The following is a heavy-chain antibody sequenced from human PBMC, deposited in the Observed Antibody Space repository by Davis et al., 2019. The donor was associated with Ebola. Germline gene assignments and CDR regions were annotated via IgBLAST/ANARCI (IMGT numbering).Heavy chain of an antibody. D-gene: IGHD5-18*01. Sequence: ASVKVSCKTSGYTLSSYAIHWVRQAPGQRLEWMGWIDAGNGNTKFSQKFQGRVTITRDTSASTAYMELSSLRSEDTAVYYCARGGKGDTGDYWGQGTLVTVSS. V-gene: IGHV1-3*01. CDR3: ARGGKGDTGDY. CDR1: GYTLSSYA. CDR2: IDAGNGNT. J-gene: IGHJ4*02.